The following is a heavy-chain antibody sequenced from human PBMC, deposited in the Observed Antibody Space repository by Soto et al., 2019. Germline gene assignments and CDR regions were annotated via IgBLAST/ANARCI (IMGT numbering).Heavy chain of an antibody. V-gene: IGHV1-46*01. CDR1: GYTFTSYY. J-gene: IGHJ4*02. Sequence: ASVKVSCKASGYTFTSYYMHWVRQAPGQGLEWMGIINPSGGSTSYAQKFQGRVTMTRDTSTSTVYMELSSLRSEDTAVYYCARSLTGSITIFGVASYYFDYWGQGTLVTVPQ. CDR2: INPSGGST. CDR3: ARSLTGSITIFGVASYYFDY. D-gene: IGHD3-3*01.